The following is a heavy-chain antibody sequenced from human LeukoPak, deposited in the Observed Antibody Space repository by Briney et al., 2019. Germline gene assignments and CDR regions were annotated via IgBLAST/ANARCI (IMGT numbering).Heavy chain of an antibody. D-gene: IGHD4-17*01. CDR3: ARDHDDSGDYGALGY. CDR1: GFTFSSYG. CDR2: ISYDGSNK. V-gene: IGHV3-30*03. J-gene: IGHJ4*02. Sequence: PGGSLRLSCAASGFTFSSYGMHWVRQAPGKGLEWVAVISYDGSNKYYADSVKGRFTISRDNSKNTLYLQMNSLRAGDTAVYYGARDHDDSGDYGALGYWGQGTLVTVSS.